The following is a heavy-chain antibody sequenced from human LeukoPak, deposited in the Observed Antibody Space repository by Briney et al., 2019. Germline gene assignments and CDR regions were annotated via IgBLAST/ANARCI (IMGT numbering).Heavy chain of an antibody. J-gene: IGHJ4*02. Sequence: GRSLRLSCPASGFTFSSYGMHWVRQAPGKGLEWVAVIWYDGSNKCYADSVKGRFTISRDNSRNTLYLQMNSLRAEDTAVYYCARDPPRYSSGWPFDYWGQGTLVTVSS. V-gene: IGHV3-33*01. D-gene: IGHD6-19*01. CDR1: GFTFSSYG. CDR3: ARDPPRYSSGWPFDY. CDR2: IWYDGSNK.